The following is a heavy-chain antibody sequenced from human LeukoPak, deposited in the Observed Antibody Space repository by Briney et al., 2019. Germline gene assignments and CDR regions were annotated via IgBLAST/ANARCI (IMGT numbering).Heavy chain of an antibody. CDR3: ARAVRYWLDAFDI. J-gene: IGHJ3*02. V-gene: IGHV3-33*01. D-gene: IGHD1-26*01. CDR1: GFIFSSHA. CDR2: AWSDGSRV. Sequence: PGRSLRLSCAASGFIFSSHAMHWVRQAPGKGLEWVAVAWSDGSRVYYADSVKGRFTISRDNSRDTLLLQMNSLRAEDTAVYYCARAVRYWLDAFDIWGQGTMVTASS.